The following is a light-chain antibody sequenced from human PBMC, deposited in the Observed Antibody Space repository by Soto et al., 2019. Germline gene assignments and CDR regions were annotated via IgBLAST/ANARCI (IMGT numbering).Light chain of an antibody. CDR3: SSFTNTNSLEDWV. V-gene: IGLV2-14*02. CDR2: EVD. J-gene: IGLJ3*02. Sequence: QSALTQPASVSGSPGQSITISCTGTSSDVGTYNLVSWCQQHPGRAPKLIIYEVDSRTSGISDRFSGSKSGNTASLTISGLQPEDEADYYCSSFTNTNSLEDWVFGGGTKLTVL. CDR1: SSDVGTYNL.